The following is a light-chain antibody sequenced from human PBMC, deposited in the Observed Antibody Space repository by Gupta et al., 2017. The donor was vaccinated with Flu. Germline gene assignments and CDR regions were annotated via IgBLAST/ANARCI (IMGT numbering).Light chain of an antibody. CDR1: SSDIDTYNY. V-gene: IGLV2-11*01. CDR2: DVN. Sequence: HSALTQPRSVSGSPGQSVTISCTRTSSDIDTYNYISWYQQHPGNAPKLMIYDVNKRPSGVPDRFSGSKSGNTASLTISGLQAEDDADYYCCSYAGTYTRVFGGGTKLTVL. J-gene: IGLJ3*02. CDR3: CSYAGTYTRV.